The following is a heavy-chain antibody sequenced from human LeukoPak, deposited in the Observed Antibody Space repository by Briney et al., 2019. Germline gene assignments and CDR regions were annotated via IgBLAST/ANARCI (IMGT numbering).Heavy chain of an antibody. CDR2: IYYSGST. J-gene: IGHJ4*02. D-gene: IGHD3-22*01. CDR3: AVSSGYSHYDY. CDR1: GGSISSYY. V-gene: IGHV4-59*01. Sequence: PSETLSLTCTVSGGSISSYYWSWIRQPPGKGLEWIGYIYYSGSTNYNPSLKSRVTISVDTSKNQFSLKLSSVTAADTAVYYCAVSSGYSHYDYWGQGTLVTVSS.